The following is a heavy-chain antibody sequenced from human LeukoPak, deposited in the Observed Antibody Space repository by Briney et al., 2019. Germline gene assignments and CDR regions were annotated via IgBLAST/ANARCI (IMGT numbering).Heavy chain of an antibody. D-gene: IGHD3-16*02. Sequence: PSETLSLTCTVSGGSISSYYWNWIRQPPGKGLEWIGYIYYSGSTNYNPSLKSRVTISVDTSKNQFSLKLSSVTAADTAVYYCARQSLEITFGGVIATAFDYWGQGTPVTVPS. J-gene: IGHJ4*02. CDR3: ARQSLEITFGGVIATAFDY. CDR1: GGSISSYY. V-gene: IGHV4-59*08. CDR2: IYYSGST.